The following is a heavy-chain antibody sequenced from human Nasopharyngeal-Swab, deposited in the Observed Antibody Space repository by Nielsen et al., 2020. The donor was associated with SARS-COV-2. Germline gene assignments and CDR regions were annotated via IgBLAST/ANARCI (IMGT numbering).Heavy chain of an antibody. J-gene: IGHJ5*02. Sequence: LSLTCVASGFPFSGYTMNWVRQAPGKGLERISSISSTTPYIYYADSVKGRFTISRDNAKNSLYLQMNFLRVEDTAMYYCARDTGGPPNYFDPWGQGTLVTVSS. D-gene: IGHD1-7*01. CDR1: GFPFSGYT. V-gene: IGHV3-21*01. CDR3: ARDTGGPPNYFDP. CDR2: ISSTTPYI.